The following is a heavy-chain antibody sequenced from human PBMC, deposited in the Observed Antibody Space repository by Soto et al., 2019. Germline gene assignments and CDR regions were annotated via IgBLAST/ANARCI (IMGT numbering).Heavy chain of an antibody. D-gene: IGHD3-16*01. Sequence: GGSLRLSCAASGFTFSSYSMNWVRQAPGKGLEWVSSISSSSSYIYYADSVKGRFTISRDNAKNSLYLQMNSLRAEDTAMYYCAKGPRGDWCFDLWGRGTLVTVSS. J-gene: IGHJ2*01. CDR2: ISSSSSYI. V-gene: IGHV3-21*04. CDR1: GFTFSSYS. CDR3: AKGPRGDWCFDL.